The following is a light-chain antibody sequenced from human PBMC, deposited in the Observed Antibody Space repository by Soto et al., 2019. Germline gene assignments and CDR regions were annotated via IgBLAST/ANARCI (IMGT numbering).Light chain of an antibody. Sequence: DIQMTQSPSTLSASVGDRVTITCRASQSISSWLAWYQQKPGKAPKLLIYKASSLESGVPSRFSGSGSGTEFTLTSSSLQPDDFATYYCQQYNSYPTFGQGTKLEIK. V-gene: IGKV1-5*03. CDR1: QSISSW. J-gene: IGKJ2*01. CDR2: KAS. CDR3: QQYNSYPT.